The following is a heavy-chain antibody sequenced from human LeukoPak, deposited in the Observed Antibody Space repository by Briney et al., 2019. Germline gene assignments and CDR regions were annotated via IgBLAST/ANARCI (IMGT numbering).Heavy chain of an antibody. CDR1: KFNLSSYA. J-gene: IGHJ4*02. D-gene: IGHD2-2*01. CDR2: ISDDGGNK. Sequence: GGSLRLSCTASKFNLSSYAIHWVRQAPGKGLEWVAVISDDGGNKYYADSVKGRFTTSRDNSKNTLSLLMNSLRAEDTALYYCAKRGSCTSISCLSTTLDSWGQGALVTVSS. CDR3: AKRGSCTSISCLSTTLDS. V-gene: IGHV3-30-3*02.